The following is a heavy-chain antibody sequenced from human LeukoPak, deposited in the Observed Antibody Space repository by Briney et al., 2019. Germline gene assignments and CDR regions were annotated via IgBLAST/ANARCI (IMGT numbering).Heavy chain of an antibody. CDR3: ARLQYTSGSYYYYYGMDV. CDR1: AYTFTDYY. V-gene: IGHV1-2*02. Sequence: ASVKVSCKASAYTFTDYYIHWVRQAPGQGLEWMGWINPNSGGTNYAQRFQGRVTMTRDTSISTAYMGLSRLRSDDTAVYYCARLQYTSGSYYYYYGMDVWGQGTTVIVSS. J-gene: IGHJ6*02. CDR2: INPNSGGT. D-gene: IGHD3-22*01.